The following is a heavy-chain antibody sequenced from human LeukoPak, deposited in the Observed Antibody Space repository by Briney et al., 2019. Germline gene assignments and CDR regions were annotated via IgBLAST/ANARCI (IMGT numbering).Heavy chain of an antibody. CDR2: IYTSGST. Sequence: PSETLSLTCTVSGGSISSGSYYWSWIRQPAGKGLEWIGRIYTSGSTNYNPSLKSRVTISVDTSKNQFSLKLSSVTAADTAVYYCATLGDYYDSSVQAGDFDYWGQGTLVTVSS. V-gene: IGHV4-61*02. CDR1: GGSISSGSYY. CDR3: ATLGDYYDSSVQAGDFDY. J-gene: IGHJ4*02. D-gene: IGHD3-22*01.